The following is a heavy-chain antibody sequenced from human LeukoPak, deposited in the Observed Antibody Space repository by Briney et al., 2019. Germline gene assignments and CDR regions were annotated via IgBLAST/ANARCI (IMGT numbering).Heavy chain of an antibody. J-gene: IGHJ3*02. CDR3: AKDYDYGDFGNAFDI. Sequence: GGSLRLSCAASGFTFDDYAMHWVRQAPGKGLEWVSGISWNSGSIGYAVSVKGRFTISRDNAKNSLYLQMNSLRAEDTALYYCAKDYDYGDFGNAFDIWGQGTMVTVSS. CDR2: ISWNSGSI. V-gene: IGHV3-9*01. CDR1: GFTFDDYA. D-gene: IGHD4-17*01.